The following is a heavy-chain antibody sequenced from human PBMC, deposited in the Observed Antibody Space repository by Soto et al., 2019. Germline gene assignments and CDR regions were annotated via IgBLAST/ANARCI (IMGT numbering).Heavy chain of an antibody. CDR3: ARDGGSNYHYFDY. CDR2: ISTDNGNT. V-gene: IGHV1-18*01. J-gene: IGHJ4*02. D-gene: IGHD2-15*01. CDR1: GYTFSIFD. Sequence: GASVKVSCKASGYTFSIFDISWVRQAPGQGLEWMGWISTDNGNTNYAQKFQDRVIMTTDTSTSTAYMELRGLRSDDTAVYYCARDGGSNYHYFDYWGQGTLVTVSS.